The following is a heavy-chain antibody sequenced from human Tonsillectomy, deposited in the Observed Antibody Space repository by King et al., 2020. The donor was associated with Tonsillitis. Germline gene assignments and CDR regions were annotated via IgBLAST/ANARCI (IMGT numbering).Heavy chain of an antibody. J-gene: IGHJ4*02. CDR3: ARAPPNEVGAYFDY. Sequence: QLVQSGGGLVQPGGSLRLSCASCGLTFSSYDMHLVRQATGKGLERVSAIGTAGDTYFPGSVKGRFTTSRENAKNSLYLQMNILRAGDTAVYYCARAPPNEVGAYFDYWGQGTLVTVSS. D-gene: IGHD1-26*01. CDR2: IGTAGDT. CDR1: GLTFSSYD. V-gene: IGHV3-13*04.